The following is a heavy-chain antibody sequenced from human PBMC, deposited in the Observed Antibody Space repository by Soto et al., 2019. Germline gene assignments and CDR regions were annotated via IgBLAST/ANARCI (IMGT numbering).Heavy chain of an antibody. V-gene: IGHV4-59*01. D-gene: IGHD3-22*01. CDR1: GGSISSYY. CDR3: ARDATYYYDSSGPRIFDY. J-gene: IGHJ4*02. Sequence: PSETLSLTCTVSGGSISSYYWSWIRQPPGKGLEWIGYIYYSGSTNYNPSLKSRVTISVDTSKNQFSLKLSSVTAADTAVYYCARDATYYYDSSGPRIFDYWGQGTLVTVSS. CDR2: IYYSGST.